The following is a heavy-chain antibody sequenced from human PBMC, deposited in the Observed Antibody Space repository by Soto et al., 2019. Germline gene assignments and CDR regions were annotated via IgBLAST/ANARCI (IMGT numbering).Heavy chain of an antibody. D-gene: IGHD4-17*01. V-gene: IGHV1-8*01. CDR2: MNPKSGHT. CDR3: ARTDGDLDV. CDR1: GYTFSRYD. Sequence: GASVKLSCKASGYTFSRYDINWVRQATGQGLEWMGWMNPKSGHTGSAQKFQGRVTMTRDTSISTAYMELSSLRSEDTAIYYCARTDGDLDVWGQGTTVTVSS. J-gene: IGHJ6*02.